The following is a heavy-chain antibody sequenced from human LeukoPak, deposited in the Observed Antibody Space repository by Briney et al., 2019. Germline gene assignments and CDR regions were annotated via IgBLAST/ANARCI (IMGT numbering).Heavy chain of an antibody. CDR1: GGSISSYY. V-gene: IGHV4-59*01. J-gene: IGHJ4*02. CDR3: ARGQTTNYDILTGYYVSFDY. CDR2: IYYSGST. D-gene: IGHD3-9*01. Sequence: SETLSLTCTVSGGSISSYYWSWIRQPPGKGLEWIGYIYYSGSTNYNPSLKSRVTTSVDTSKNQFSLKLSSVTAADTAVYSCARGQTTNYDILTGYYVSFDYWGQGTLVTVSS.